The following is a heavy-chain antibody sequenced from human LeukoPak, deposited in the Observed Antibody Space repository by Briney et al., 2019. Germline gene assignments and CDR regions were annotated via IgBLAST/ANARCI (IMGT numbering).Heavy chain of an antibody. Sequence: GGSLRLSCAASGFTFSNYAMSWVRQAPGKGLEWVSAISGSGGSTYYADSVKGRFTISRDNSKNTLYLQMNSLRAEDTAVYYCAKDGSGSYYVESFDYWGQGTLVTVSS. CDR2: ISGSGGST. CDR3: AKDGSGSYYVESFDY. CDR1: GFTFSNYA. V-gene: IGHV3-23*01. J-gene: IGHJ4*02. D-gene: IGHD1-26*01.